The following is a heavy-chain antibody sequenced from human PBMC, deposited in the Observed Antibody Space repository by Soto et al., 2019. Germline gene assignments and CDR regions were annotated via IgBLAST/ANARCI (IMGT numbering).Heavy chain of an antibody. CDR2: IWYDGSNK. V-gene: IGHV3-33*01. CDR1: GFTFSSYG. J-gene: IGHJ6*02. Sequence: GGSLRLSCAASGFTFSSYGMHWVRQAPGKRLEWVAVIWYDGSNKYYADSVKGRFTISRDNSKNTLYLQMNSLRAEDTAVYYCARGDYRGMDYYGMDVWGQGTTVTVPS. D-gene: IGHD4-17*01. CDR3: ARGDYRGMDYYGMDV.